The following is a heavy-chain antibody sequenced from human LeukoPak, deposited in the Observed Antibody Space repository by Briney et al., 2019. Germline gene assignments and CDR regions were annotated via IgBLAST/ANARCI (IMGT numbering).Heavy chain of an antibody. CDR2: IYHSGST. Sequence: PSETLSLTCAVSGGSISSSNWWSWVRQPPGKGLEWIGEIYHSGSTNYNPSLKSRVTISVDKSKNQFSLKLSSVTAADTAVYYCARHNYYDSSGYSGGYFDYWGQGTLVTVSS. V-gene: IGHV4-4*02. CDR3: ARHNYYDSSGYSGGYFDY. J-gene: IGHJ4*02. CDR1: GGSISSSNW. D-gene: IGHD3-22*01.